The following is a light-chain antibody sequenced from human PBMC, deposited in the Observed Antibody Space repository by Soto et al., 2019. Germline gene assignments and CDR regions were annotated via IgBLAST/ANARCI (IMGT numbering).Light chain of an antibody. CDR2: GAS. CDR3: QQYDDWLRLT. J-gene: IGKJ4*01. Sequence: EIVMRQSPATVSVSPGQRATLSCRASQSVRTTVAWYQQKPGQAPRLLIFGASSRATGIPARFSGSGSGTEFNLTISSLQSEDFAVYFCQQYDDWLRLTFGGGTKVDI. V-gene: IGKV3D-15*01. CDR1: QSVRTT.